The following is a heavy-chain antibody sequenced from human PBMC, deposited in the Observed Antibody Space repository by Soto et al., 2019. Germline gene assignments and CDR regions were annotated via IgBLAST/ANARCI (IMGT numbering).Heavy chain of an antibody. CDR3: ARGMTTVTTLDY. J-gene: IGHJ4*02. Sequence: QLQLQESGSGLVKPSQTLSLTCAVSGGSISSGGYSWSWIRQPPGKGLEWIGYIYHSGSTYYNPPLKSRIXXXLXXSKNQRSRKLSSVTAADTAVYYCARGMTTVTTLDYWGQGTLVTVSS. V-gene: IGHV4-30-2*01. CDR2: IYHSGST. CDR1: GGSISSGGYS. D-gene: IGHD4-4*01.